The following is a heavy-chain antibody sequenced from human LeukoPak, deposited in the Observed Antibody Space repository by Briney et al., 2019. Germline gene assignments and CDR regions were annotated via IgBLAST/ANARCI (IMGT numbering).Heavy chain of an antibody. CDR2: IDPSDSYT. CDR3: ARGRYCSSTGCSHFDY. V-gene: IGHV5-10-1*01. D-gene: IGHD2-2*01. CDR1: GYSFTSYW. Sequence: GESLRISCKGSGYSFTSYWISWVRQMPGKGLEWMGRIDPSDSYTNYSPSFQGHVTISADKSISTAYLQWSSLKASDTAMYYCARGRYCSSTGCSHFDYWGQGTLVTVSS. J-gene: IGHJ4*02.